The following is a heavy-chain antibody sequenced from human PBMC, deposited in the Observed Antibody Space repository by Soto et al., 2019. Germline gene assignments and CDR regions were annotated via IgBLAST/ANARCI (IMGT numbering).Heavy chain of an antibody. CDR2: IYYSGST. CDR3: ARARFLEWLLAPFDY. J-gene: IGHJ4*02. V-gene: IGHV4-61*01. Sequence: SETLSLTCTVSGGSVSSGSYYWSWIRQPPGKGLEWIGYIYYSGSTNYNPSLKSRVTISVDTSKNQFSLKLSSVTAADTAVYYCARARFLEWLLAPFDYWGQGTLVTVS. CDR1: GGSVSSGSYY. D-gene: IGHD3-3*01.